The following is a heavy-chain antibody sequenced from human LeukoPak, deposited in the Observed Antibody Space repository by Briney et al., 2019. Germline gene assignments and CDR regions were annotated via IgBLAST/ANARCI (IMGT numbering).Heavy chain of an antibody. V-gene: IGHV4-59*08. CDR2: IYYSGST. CDR3: ARASWGPYCGGDCYGY. Sequence: SETLSLTCTVSGGSIRGYYWSWIRQPPTKGLEWIGYIYYSGSTNYNPSLKSRVTVSIDTSKNQFSLKLTSVTAADTAVYYCARASWGPYCGGDCYGYWGQGTLVTVSS. D-gene: IGHD2-21*01. J-gene: IGHJ4*02. CDR1: GGSIRGYY.